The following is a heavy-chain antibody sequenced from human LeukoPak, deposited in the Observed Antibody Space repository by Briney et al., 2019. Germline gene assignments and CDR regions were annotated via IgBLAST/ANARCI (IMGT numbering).Heavy chain of an antibody. CDR3: TKDPWRPIAVAGTLPDY. CDR1: GFTFSTYG. CDR2: IRYDGSNK. V-gene: IGHV3-30*02. Sequence: GGSLRLSCAASGFTFSTYGMQWVRQAPGKGLEWVAFIRYDGSNKYYTDSVKGRFTISRDNSKNTLYLQMNSLRAEDTAVYYCTKDPWRPIAVAGTLPDYWGQGTLVTVSS. D-gene: IGHD6-19*01. J-gene: IGHJ4*02.